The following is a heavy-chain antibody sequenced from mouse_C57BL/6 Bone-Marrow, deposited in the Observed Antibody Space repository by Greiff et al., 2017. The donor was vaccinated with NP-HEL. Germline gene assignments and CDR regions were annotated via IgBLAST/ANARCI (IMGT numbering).Heavy chain of an antibody. CDR1: GYAFSSSW. CDR2: IYPGDGDT. D-gene: IGHD2-1*01. CDR3: AIYYGPPYYFDY. J-gene: IGHJ2*01. Sequence: SGPELVKPGASVKISCKASGYAFSSSWMNWVKQRPGKGLEWIGRIYPGDGDTNYNGKFKGKATLTADKSSSTAYMQLSSLTSEDSAVYFCAIYYGPPYYFDYWGQGTTLTVSS. V-gene: IGHV1-82*01.